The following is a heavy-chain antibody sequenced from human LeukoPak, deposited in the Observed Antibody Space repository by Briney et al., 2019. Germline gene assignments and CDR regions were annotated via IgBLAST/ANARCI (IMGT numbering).Heavy chain of an antibody. CDR2: IYDGDNT. Sequence: GGSLRLSCAASEFTVSSSYMTRVRQAPGKGLEWVSVIYDGDNTNYADSVKGRFIISRDNSKNTLYLQMNSLRAEDTAVYYCTRASQWLAFDYWGQGTLVTVSS. CDR3: TRASQWLAFDY. V-gene: IGHV3-66*01. J-gene: IGHJ4*02. D-gene: IGHD6-19*01. CDR1: EFTVSSSY.